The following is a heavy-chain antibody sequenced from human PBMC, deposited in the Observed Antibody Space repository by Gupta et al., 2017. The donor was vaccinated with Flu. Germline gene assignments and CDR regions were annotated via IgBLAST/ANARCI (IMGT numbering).Heavy chain of an antibody. J-gene: IGHJ4*02. CDR3: TLLSSSLPLNY. V-gene: IGHV4-39*01. Sequence: QLQLQESGPGLVQPSETLSLTCSVSGGSISVPSYYWGWVRQPPGKGLEWIGSVYYHGSAYYNPSLRSRVSISVDTSKNQFSLKLTSVTAADMAVYYCTLLSSSLPLNYWGQGTLVTVPS. CDR2: VYYHGSA. CDR1: GGSISVPSYY.